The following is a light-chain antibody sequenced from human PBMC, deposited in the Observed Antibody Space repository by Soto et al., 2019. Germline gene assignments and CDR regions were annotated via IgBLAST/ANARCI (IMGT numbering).Light chain of an antibody. CDR3: CSYAGTYTFVI. CDR1: STDVGSYNY. J-gene: IGLJ2*01. V-gene: IGLV2-11*01. CDR2: DVT. Sequence: SVLTQPRSVSGSPGQSVTISCTGTSTDVGSYNYVSWYQQHPGKAPKLIIYDVTKRPSGVPDRFSGSKSGNTASLTISGLQAEDEADYYCCSYAGTYTFVIFGGGTKLTVL.